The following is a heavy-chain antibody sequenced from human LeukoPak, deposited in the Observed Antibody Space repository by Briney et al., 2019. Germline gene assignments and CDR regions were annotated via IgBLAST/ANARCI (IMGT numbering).Heavy chain of an antibody. Sequence: GGSLRLSCGASGFTFSSYWMHWVRHAPGKWLVLVSRINNDGSSTSYADSVQGRFTISRDNAKNTMYLQMNSLRAEDTALYYCARVARGDYYYYVDVWGKGTTVTVSS. CDR3: ARVARGDYYYYVDV. J-gene: IGHJ6*03. CDR2: INNDGSST. D-gene: IGHD3-10*01. V-gene: IGHV3-74*01. CDR1: GFTFSSYW.